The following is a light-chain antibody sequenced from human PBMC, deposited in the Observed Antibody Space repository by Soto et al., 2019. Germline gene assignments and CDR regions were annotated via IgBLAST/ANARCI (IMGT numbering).Light chain of an antibody. Sequence: EIVLTQSPGTRSLSPGERATLSCRASQSVSSSYLAWYQQKPGQAPRLLIYGASSRATGIPDRFSGSGSGTDFTLTIIRLEPEDFAVYYCQQYGSSPYTFGQGTKLEIK. V-gene: IGKV3-20*01. CDR2: GAS. CDR1: QSVSSSY. CDR3: QQYGSSPYT. J-gene: IGKJ2*01.